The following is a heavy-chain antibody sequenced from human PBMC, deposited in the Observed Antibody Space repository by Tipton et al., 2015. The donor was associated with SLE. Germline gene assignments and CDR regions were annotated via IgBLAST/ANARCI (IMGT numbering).Heavy chain of an antibody. CDR3: ARGCSSTSCTKGDY. J-gene: IGHJ4*02. CDR1: GYTFTSYD. V-gene: IGHV1-8*01. CDR2: MNPNSGNT. Sequence: QLVQSGPEVKKPGASVKVSCKASGYTFTSYDINWVRQATGQGLEWMGWMNPNSGNTGYAQKFQGRVTMTRNTSISTAYMELSSLRSEDTAVYYWARGCSSTSCTKGDYWGQGTLVTVSS. D-gene: IGHD2-2*01.